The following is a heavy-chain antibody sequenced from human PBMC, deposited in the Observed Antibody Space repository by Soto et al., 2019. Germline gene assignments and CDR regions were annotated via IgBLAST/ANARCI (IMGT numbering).Heavy chain of an antibody. Sequence: EVQLVESGGGLVQPGGSLRLSCEASGFTFSAYWMGWVRQAPGTGLQWVDTIKTDGSEKYYVDSVTGRFTISRDNDKNSLYLQLNTLRAEDTGVYYCARPVRGSPEDVWGQGTTVTVSS. CDR3: ARPVRGSPEDV. J-gene: IGHJ6*02. CDR1: GFTFSAYW. D-gene: IGHD3-16*01. V-gene: IGHV3-7*05. CDR2: IKTDGSEK.